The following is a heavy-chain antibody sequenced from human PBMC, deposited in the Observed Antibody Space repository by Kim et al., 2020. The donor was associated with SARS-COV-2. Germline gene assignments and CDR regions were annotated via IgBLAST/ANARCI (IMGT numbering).Heavy chain of an antibody. D-gene: IGHD3-10*01. J-gene: IGHJ4*02. Sequence: YAQKLRARVTMTSNTSMSTAYMELNSLRSEDTAVYYCARVGSGSYSPLDYWGQGTLVTVSS. CDR3: ARVGSGSYSPLDY. V-gene: IGHV1-8*01.